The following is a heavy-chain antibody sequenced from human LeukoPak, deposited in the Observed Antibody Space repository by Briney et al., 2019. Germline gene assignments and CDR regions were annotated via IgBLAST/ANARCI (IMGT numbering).Heavy chain of an antibody. CDR3: SRADDYDDYERHFQD. V-gene: IGHV3-73*01. CDR2: IRSKTKRYAT. D-gene: IGHD4-17*01. J-gene: IGHJ1*01. CDR1: GFTLSGSA. Sequence: GGSLRLSCAASGFTLSGSAMHWVRQASGRGLEWVGRIRSKTKRYATAYVASGKGRFSVSRDDSKNTAYLQMNSLKTEDTGVYYCSRADDYDDYERHFQDWGQGTLVTVSS.